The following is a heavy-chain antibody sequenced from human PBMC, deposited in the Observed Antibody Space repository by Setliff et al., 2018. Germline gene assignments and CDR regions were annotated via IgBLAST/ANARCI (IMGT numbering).Heavy chain of an antibody. CDR2: IYYSGST. CDR3: ASDCDSSGYLVY. D-gene: IGHD3-22*01. Sequence: SETLSLTCTVSGGSISSHYWSWIRQPPGKGLEWIGSIYYSGSTNYNPSLKSRVTISLDTSTSTAYMELSSLRSEDTAVYYCASDCDSSGYLVYWGQGTLVTVS. V-gene: IGHV4-59*11. J-gene: IGHJ4*02. CDR1: GGSISSHY.